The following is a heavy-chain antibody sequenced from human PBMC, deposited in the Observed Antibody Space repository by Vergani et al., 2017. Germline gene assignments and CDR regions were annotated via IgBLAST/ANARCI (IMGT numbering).Heavy chain of an antibody. V-gene: IGHV3-11*01. CDR1: GFTFSDYY. CDR2: ISSSGSTI. D-gene: IGHD2-21*01. CDR3: ARDLHIVVVSTDYYYGMDV. J-gene: IGHJ6*02. Sequence: VQLVESGGGLVQPGGSLRLSCAASGFTFSDYYMSWIRQAPGKGLEWVSYISSSGSTIYYADSVKGRFTISRDNAKNSLYLQMNSLRAEDTAVYYCARDLHIVVVSTDYYYGMDVWGQGTTVTVSS.